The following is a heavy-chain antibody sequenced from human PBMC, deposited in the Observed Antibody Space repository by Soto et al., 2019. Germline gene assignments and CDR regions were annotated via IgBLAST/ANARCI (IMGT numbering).Heavy chain of an antibody. Sequence: PSETLSLTCTGSGGSISSSSYYWGWIRQPPGKGLEWIGSIYYSGSTYYNPSLKSRVTISVDTSKNQFSLKLSSVTAADTAVYYCARHGDCSSTSCYKKVHYYYMDVWGKGTTVT. CDR3: ARHGDCSSTSCYKKVHYYYMDV. CDR1: GGSISSSSYY. CDR2: IYYSGST. D-gene: IGHD2-2*02. J-gene: IGHJ6*03. V-gene: IGHV4-39*01.